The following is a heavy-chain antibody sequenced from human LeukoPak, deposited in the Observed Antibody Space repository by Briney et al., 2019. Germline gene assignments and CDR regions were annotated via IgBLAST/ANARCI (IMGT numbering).Heavy chain of an antibody. V-gene: IGHV4-34*01. Sequence: SETLSLTCAVYGGSFSGYYWSWIRQPPGKGLEWIGEINHSGSTNYNPSLKSRVTISVDTSKNQFSLKLSSVTAADTAVYYCARVEVVVVAATANDAFDIWGQGTMVTVSS. CDR2: INHSGST. D-gene: IGHD2-15*01. CDR3: ARVEVVVVAATANDAFDI. J-gene: IGHJ3*02. CDR1: GGSFSGYY.